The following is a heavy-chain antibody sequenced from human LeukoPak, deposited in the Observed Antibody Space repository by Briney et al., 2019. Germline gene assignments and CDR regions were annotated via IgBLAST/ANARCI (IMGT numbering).Heavy chain of an antibody. CDR1: GGSFSGYY. V-gene: IGHV4-34*01. Sequence: SETLSLTCAVYGGSFSGYYWSWIRQPPGKGLEWIGEINHSGSTNYNPSLKSRVTVSVDTSKNQFSLKLTSVTAADTAVYYCARQTGSGLFILPGGQGTLVTVSS. J-gene: IGHJ4*02. D-gene: IGHD3/OR15-3a*01. CDR2: INHSGST. CDR3: ARQTGSGLFILP.